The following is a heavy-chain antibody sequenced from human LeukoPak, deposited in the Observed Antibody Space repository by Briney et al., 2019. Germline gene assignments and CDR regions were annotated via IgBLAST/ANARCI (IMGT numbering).Heavy chain of an antibody. CDR2: IYYSGST. CDR1: GGSISSGGYY. CDR3: ARNGGNSDLDY. J-gene: IGHJ4*02. Sequence: SETLSLTCTVSGGSISSGGYYWSWIRQHPGKGLEWIGYIYYSGSTYYNPSLKSRVTISIDKSKKQFSLTLSSMTAADTAVYYCARNGGNSDLDYWGQGTLVTVSS. D-gene: IGHD4-23*01. V-gene: IGHV4-31*09.